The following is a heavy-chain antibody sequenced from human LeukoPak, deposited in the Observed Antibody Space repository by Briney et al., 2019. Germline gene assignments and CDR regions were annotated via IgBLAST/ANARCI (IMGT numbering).Heavy chain of an antibody. J-gene: IGHJ3*02. CDR2: TSSSSSYI. CDR1: GFTFSSYS. CDR3: ARLSHSDAFDI. D-gene: IGHD3-16*01. Sequence: GGSLRLSCAASGFTFSSYSMNWVRQAPGKGLEWVSSTSSSSSYIYYADSVKGRFTISRDNAKNSLYLQMNSLRAEDTAVYYCARLSHSDAFDIWGHGTMVTVSS. V-gene: IGHV3-21*01.